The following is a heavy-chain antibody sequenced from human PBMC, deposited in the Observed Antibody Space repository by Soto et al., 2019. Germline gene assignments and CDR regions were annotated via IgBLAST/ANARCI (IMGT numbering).Heavy chain of an antibody. V-gene: IGHV1-18*01. CDR3: ARDRYSSSYSLYCYYGMDV. J-gene: IGHJ6*02. CDR1: GYTFTSYG. CDR2: ISAYNGNT. Sequence: GASVKVSCKASGYTFTSYGISWVRQAPGQGLEWMGWISAYNGNTNYAQKLQGRVTMTTDTSTSTAYMELRSPRSDDTAVYYCARDRYSSSYSLYCYYGMDVWGQGTTVTVSS. D-gene: IGHD6-13*01.